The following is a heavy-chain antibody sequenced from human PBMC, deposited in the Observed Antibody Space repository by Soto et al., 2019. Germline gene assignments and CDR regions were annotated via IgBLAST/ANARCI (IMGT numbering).Heavy chain of an antibody. V-gene: IGHV5-10-1*01. J-gene: IGHJ2*01. CDR3: ARLSSPYWYFDL. Sequence: PGESLKISCKVSGYYFINSWISWVRQMPGKGLDWMGRIDPSDSYTDYSPSFRGRVTISVDKSIGTAYLQWSTLEASDTATYYCARLSSPYWYFDLWGRGTLVTVSS. CDR1: GYYFINSW. CDR2: IDPSDSYT.